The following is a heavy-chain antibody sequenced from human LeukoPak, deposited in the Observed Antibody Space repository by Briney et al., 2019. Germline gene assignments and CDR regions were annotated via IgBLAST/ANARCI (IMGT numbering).Heavy chain of an antibody. Sequence: PSETLSLTCAVYGGSFSGYYWSWIRQPPGKGLEWIGEINHSGSTNYNPSLEGRVTISVDTSKNQFSLKLSSVTAADTAVYYCARYYYDSSGYYGMDVWGQGTTVTVSS. J-gene: IGHJ6*02. CDR3: ARYYYDSSGYYGMDV. CDR1: GGSFSGYY. CDR2: INHSGST. D-gene: IGHD3-22*01. V-gene: IGHV4-34*01.